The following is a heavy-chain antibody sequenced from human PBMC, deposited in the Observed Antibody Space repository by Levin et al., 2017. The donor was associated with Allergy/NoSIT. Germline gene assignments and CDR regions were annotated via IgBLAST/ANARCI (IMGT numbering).Heavy chain of an antibody. CDR1: GFTFSNAW. CDR3: RSSSGWHFDY. D-gene: IGHD6-19*01. Sequence: GGSLRLSCAASGFTFSNAWMSWVRQAPGKGLEWVGRIKSKTDGGTTDYAAPVKGRFTISRDDSKNTLDLQMNSLKTEDTAVYYCRSSSGWHFDYWGQGTLVTVSS. J-gene: IGHJ4*02. CDR2: IKSKTDGGTT. V-gene: IGHV3-15*01.